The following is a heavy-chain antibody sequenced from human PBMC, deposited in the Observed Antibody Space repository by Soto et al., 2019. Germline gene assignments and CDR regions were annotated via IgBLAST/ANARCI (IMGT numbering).Heavy chain of an antibody. J-gene: IGHJ5*02. V-gene: IGHV1-69*01. Sequence: QVHLVQSGAEVKKPGSSVNVSCKASGGTFSSYAISWVRQAPGQGLELMGGIIPIFGTANYAPKFQGRVTITADESTSTADMELSSLRAEDTAVYYCAGGPPSSRPSRGVDPWGQVTLVTVAS. CDR3: AGGPPSSRPSRGVDP. CDR2: IIPIFGTA. CDR1: GGTFSSYA. D-gene: IGHD2-15*01.